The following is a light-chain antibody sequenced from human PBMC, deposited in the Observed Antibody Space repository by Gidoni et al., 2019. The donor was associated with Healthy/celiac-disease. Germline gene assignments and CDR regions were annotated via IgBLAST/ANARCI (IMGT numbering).Light chain of an antibody. CDR1: QSISSW. Sequence: DIQMTQSPATLSASVGDRVTITCRASQSISSWWAWYQQKPGKAPKLLIYKAASLESGVPTRFSGSGSGTEFTLTISSLQPDDFATYYCQQYNSYSAGTFGQGTKVEIK. CDR2: KAA. V-gene: IGKV1-5*03. CDR3: QQYNSYSAGT. J-gene: IGKJ1*01.